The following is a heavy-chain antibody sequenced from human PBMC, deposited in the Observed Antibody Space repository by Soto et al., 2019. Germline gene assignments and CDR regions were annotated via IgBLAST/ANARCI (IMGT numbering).Heavy chain of an antibody. J-gene: IGHJ4*02. Sequence: EVQLLESGGDWVQPGGSLRLSCVASGFIFSDYPMTWVRQAPGKGLEWVSTIGVSGADTYYADSVKGRFTITRDNSKNTVYVQMNSLRAEDTAVYYCAKRALTGVCWFFDHWGQGAPVAVSS. D-gene: IGHD3-9*01. CDR2: IGVSGADT. V-gene: IGHV3-23*01. CDR3: AKRALTGVCWFFDH. CDR1: GFIFSDYP.